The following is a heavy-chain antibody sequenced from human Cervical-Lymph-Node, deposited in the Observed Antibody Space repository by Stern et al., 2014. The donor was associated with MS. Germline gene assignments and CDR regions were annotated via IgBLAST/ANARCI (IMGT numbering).Heavy chain of an antibody. Sequence: QVQLVESGAEVKKPGSSVKVSCKASGGTFSSSYAVSWVRQAPGQGLEWMGRIIPIIGLANYAQKFQSRVTITADKSTSIVYMELSSLTSEDTAVYYCARGIVANRAAATLHYLFDSWGQGTRVTVSS. J-gene: IGHJ5*01. CDR3: ARGIVANRAAATLHYLFDS. CDR1: GGTFSSSYA. V-gene: IGHV1-69*09. D-gene: IGHD2-15*01. CDR2: IIPIIGLA.